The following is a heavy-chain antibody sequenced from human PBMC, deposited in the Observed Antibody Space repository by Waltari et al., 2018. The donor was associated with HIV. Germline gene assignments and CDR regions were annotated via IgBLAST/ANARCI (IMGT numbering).Heavy chain of an antibody. Sequence: QVQLQESGPGLVTPSQTLSLTCTVAGASINSCTYYWNWIRQPAGKGLEWIGRLYVGGSTKYNHSLNSRVTISADTSKNPFSLRLTSVNASDTAIYYCTRQSTGSGYYYEVDVWGQGTTVTVS. J-gene: IGHJ6*02. CDR3: TRQSTGSGYYYEVDV. CDR1: GASINSCTYY. D-gene: IGHD3-22*01. CDR2: LYVGGST. V-gene: IGHV4-61*02.